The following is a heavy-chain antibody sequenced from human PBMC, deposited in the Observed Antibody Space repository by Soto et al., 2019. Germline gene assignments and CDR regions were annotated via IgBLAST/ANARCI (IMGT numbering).Heavy chain of an antibody. Sequence: SETLSLTCTVSGGSISSGDYYWSWIRQPPGKGLEWIGYIYYSGSTYYNPSLKSRVTISVDTSKNQFSLKLSSVTAADTAVYYCARSTLTGYYWGGWFDPWGQGTLVTVSS. CDR1: GGSISSGDYY. V-gene: IGHV4-30-4*01. J-gene: IGHJ5*02. CDR2: IYYSGST. D-gene: IGHD3-9*01. CDR3: ARSTLTGYYWGGWFDP.